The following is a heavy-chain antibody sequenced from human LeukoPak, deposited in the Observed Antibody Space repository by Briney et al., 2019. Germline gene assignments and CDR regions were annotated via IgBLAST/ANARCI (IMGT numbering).Heavy chain of an antibody. V-gene: IGHV4-4*02. CDR1: GGSISSSNW. Sequence: PSETLSLTCAVSGGSISSSNWWSWVRQPPGQGLEWIGEIYHSGSTNYNPSLKSRVTISVDTSKNQFSLKLSSVTAADTAVYYCARDHPQWGSYYPGGEYYFDYWGQGTLVTVSS. D-gene: IGHD1-26*01. J-gene: IGHJ4*02. CDR3: ARDHPQWGSYYPGGEYYFDY. CDR2: IYHSGST.